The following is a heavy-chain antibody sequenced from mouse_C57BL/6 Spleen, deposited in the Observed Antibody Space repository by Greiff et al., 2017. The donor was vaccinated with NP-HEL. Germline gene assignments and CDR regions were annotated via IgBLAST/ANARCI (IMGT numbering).Heavy chain of an antibody. Sequence: EVQLVESGGGLVKPGGSLKLSCAASGFTFSDYGMHWVRQAPEKGLEWVAYISSGSSTIYYADTVKGRFTISRNNAKTTLFLQMTSLRSEDTAMYYCARGLRGPSFFDYWGQGTTLTVSS. CDR3: ARGLRGPSFFDY. V-gene: IGHV5-17*01. CDR1: GFTFSDYG. J-gene: IGHJ2*01. CDR2: ISSGSSTI. D-gene: IGHD2-4*01.